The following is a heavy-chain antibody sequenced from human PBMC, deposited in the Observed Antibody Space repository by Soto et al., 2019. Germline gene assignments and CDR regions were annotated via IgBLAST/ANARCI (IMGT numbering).Heavy chain of an antibody. CDR2: VYWNDER. V-gene: IGHV2-5*01. J-gene: IGHJ4*02. Sequence: QIALQASGPTVVKPTQTLPLTCTFSGFSLTTTGVGVGWIRDAPGKALEWLAMVYWNDERRYSPSLKSRLTITQDTSKNQVVLTMTYMDPVDTATYSCAHYDSSGYFSHFDSWGQGTLVTVSS. CDR1: GFSLTTTGVG. D-gene: IGHD3-22*01. CDR3: AHYDSSGYFSHFDS.